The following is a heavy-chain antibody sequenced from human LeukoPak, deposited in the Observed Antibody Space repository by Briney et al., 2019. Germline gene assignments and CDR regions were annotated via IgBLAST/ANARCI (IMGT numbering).Heavy chain of an antibody. Sequence: GGSLSLSCAASGFTFSTYGMHWVRQAPGKGLEWLAVSSYDGSNRFHADSVKGRFTISRDNSKSTLYLQMNSLRPEDTADYYCARGSAYSDYYYYGMDVWGQGTTVTVS. CDR2: SSYDGSNR. CDR1: GFTFSTYG. V-gene: IGHV3-30*03. J-gene: IGHJ6*02. D-gene: IGHD4-11*01. CDR3: ARGSAYSDYYYYGMDV.